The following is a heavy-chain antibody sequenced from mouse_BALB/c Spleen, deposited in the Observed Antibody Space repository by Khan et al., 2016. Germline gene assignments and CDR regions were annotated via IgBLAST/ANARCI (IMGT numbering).Heavy chain of an antibody. J-gene: IGHJ3*01. V-gene: IGHV14-3*02. CDR2: LDPANGNT. Sequence: EVQLQESGEELVKSGASVKLSCTASGFNIQVTYLHWVKQRPDQGLEWIGRLDPANGNTQFDPKFQGKATISADTSSNSASLQLRCLKSEDTAVYYCAITICVSPWFAYWGQGTLVTVAA. D-gene: IGHD6-1*01. CDR1: GFNIQVTY. CDR3: AITICVSPWFAY.